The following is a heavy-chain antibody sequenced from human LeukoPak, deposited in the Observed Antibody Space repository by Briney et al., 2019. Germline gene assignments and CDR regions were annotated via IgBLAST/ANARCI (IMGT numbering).Heavy chain of an antibody. CDR1: GFTFSSYS. CDR3: AKYYSGWYWGWFDP. CDR2: ISGSGGST. V-gene: IGHV3-23*01. D-gene: IGHD6-19*01. Sequence: GGSLRLSCAASGFTFSSYSMSWVRQAPGKGLEWVSAISGSGGSTYYADSVKGRFTISRDNSKNTLYLQMNSLRAEDTAVYYCAKYYSGWYWGWFDPWGQGTLVTVSS. J-gene: IGHJ5*02.